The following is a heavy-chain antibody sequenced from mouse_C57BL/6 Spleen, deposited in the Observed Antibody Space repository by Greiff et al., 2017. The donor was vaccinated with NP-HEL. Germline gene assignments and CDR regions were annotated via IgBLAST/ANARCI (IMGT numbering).Heavy chain of an antibody. V-gene: IGHV1-42*01. CDR2: INPSIGGT. Sequence: VQLQQSGPELVKPGASVKISCKASGYSFTGYYMNWVKQSPEKSLEWIGEINPSIGGTTYNQKFKAKATLTVDKSSSTAYMQLKSLTSEDSAVYYCARNYYGSSYAWFAYWGQGTLVTVSA. CDR1: GYSFTGYY. D-gene: IGHD1-1*01. J-gene: IGHJ3*01. CDR3: ARNYYGSSYAWFAY.